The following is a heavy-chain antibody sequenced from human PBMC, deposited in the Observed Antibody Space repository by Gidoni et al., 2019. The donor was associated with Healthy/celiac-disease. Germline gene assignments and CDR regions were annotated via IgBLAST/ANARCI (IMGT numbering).Heavy chain of an antibody. Sequence: QVQLQESGPGLVKPSQTLSLTCTVSGLSISSGGYYWSWIRQHPGKGLEWIGYIYYSGSTYYNPSLKSRVTISVDTSKNQFSLKLSSVTAADTAVYYCARDQGSSWLGAYYYYGMDVWGQGTTVTVSS. CDR3: ARDQGSSWLGAYYYYGMDV. J-gene: IGHJ6*02. V-gene: IGHV4-31*03. D-gene: IGHD6-6*01. CDR2: IYYSGST. CDR1: GLSISSGGYY.